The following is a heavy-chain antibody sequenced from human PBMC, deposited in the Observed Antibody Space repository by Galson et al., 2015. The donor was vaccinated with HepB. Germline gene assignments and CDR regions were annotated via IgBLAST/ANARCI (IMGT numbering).Heavy chain of an antibody. J-gene: IGHJ4*02. V-gene: IGHV1-46*01. CDR2: INPSGGST. CDR3: AREGNSGSYSAPLNY. CDR1: GYTFTSHY. D-gene: IGHD1-26*01. Sequence: SVKVSCKASGYTFTSHYMHWVRQAPGQGLEWMGIINPSGGSTSYAQKSQGRVTMTRDTSTSTVYMELSSLRSEDTAVYYCAREGNSGSYSAPLNYWGQGTLVTVSS.